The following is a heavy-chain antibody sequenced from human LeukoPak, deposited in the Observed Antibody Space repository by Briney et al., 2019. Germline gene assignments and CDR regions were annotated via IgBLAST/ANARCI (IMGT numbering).Heavy chain of an antibody. CDR1: GGTFSSYE. D-gene: IGHD3-16*01. J-gene: IGHJ4*02. CDR2: IIPMFGTA. Sequence: GASVKVSCKASGGTFSSYEISWVRQAPGQGLEWMGGIIPMFGTAKYAQKFQGRVTIIADKSTSTAYMELSSLRSEDTAVYYCAGSCDYPDYFDYWGQGTLVTVSS. CDR3: AGSCDYPDYFDY. V-gene: IGHV1-69*06.